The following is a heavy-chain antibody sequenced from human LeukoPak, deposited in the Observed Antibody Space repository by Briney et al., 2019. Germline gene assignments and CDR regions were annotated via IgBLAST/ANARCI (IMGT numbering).Heavy chain of an antibody. CDR2: IQTSGST. Sequence: SETLSLTCTVSGGSISSYYWSWIRQPAGKGLEWIGRIQTSGSTKYNPSLKSRVTMSVDTSKNQFSLKLSSVTAADTALYSCARSPHILTGENFDYWGQGTLVTVSS. V-gene: IGHV4-4*07. J-gene: IGHJ4*02. CDR1: GGSISSYY. D-gene: IGHD3-9*01. CDR3: ARSPHILTGENFDY.